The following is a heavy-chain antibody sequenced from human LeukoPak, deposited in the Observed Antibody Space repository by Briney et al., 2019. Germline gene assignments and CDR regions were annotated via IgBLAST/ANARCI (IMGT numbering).Heavy chain of an antibody. V-gene: IGHV3-23*01. Sequence: GGSLRLSCAASGFTFSSYAMSWVRQAPGKGLEWVSAISGSGGSTYYADSVKGRFTISRDNSKNTLYLQMNSLRAEDAAVYYCAKQKSPHGYYFDYWGQGTLVTVSS. J-gene: IGHJ4*02. CDR2: ISGSGGST. CDR1: GFTFSSYA. CDR3: AKQKSPHGYYFDY.